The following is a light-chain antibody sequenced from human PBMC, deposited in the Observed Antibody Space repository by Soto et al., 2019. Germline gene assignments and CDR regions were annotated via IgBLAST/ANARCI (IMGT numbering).Light chain of an antibody. V-gene: IGLV2-14*01. CDR3: GSYTDSDSPWV. Sequence: QSVLTQPAFVSGSPGQSITISCTGTYSDVGSYNYVSWFQQHPGKAPQLIIHEVSNRPLGISNRFSASKSGNTASLTISGLQAEDEADYYCGSYTDSDSPWVFGGGTKVTVL. CDR1: YSDVGSYNY. CDR2: EVS. J-gene: IGLJ3*02.